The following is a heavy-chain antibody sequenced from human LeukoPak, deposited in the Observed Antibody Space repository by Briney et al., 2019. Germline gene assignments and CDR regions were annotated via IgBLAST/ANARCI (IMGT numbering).Heavy chain of an antibody. D-gene: IGHD6-19*01. Sequence: ASVKVSCKASGYTFTGHYMHWVRQAPGQGLEWMGWINPNSGGTNYAQKFQGRVTMTRDTSISTAYMELSRLRSDDTAVYYCARDVFRQWPYGYWGQGTLVTVSS. CDR1: GYTFTGHY. V-gene: IGHV1-2*02. CDR2: INPNSGGT. J-gene: IGHJ4*02. CDR3: ARDVFRQWPYGY.